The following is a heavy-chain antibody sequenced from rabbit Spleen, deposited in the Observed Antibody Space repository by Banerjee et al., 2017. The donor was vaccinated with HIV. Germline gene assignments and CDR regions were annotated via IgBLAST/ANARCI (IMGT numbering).Heavy chain of an antibody. D-gene: IGHD6-1*01. J-gene: IGHJ4*01. CDR3: VRDRGVDYTYGYAGNTYASPFNL. V-gene: IGHV1S40*01. Sequence: QQLEESGGDLVKPGASLTLTCTASGFSFSNIYYMCWVRQAPGKGLEWIACISAGSSGRTGYASWAKGRFTISKTSSTTVDLKMTSLTAADTATYFCVRDRGVDYTYGYAGNTYASPFNLWGPGTLVTVS. CDR1: GFSFSNIYY. CDR2: ISAGSSGRT.